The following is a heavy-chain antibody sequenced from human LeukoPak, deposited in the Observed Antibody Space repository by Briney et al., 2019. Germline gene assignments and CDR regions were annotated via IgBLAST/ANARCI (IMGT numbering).Heavy chain of an antibody. CDR3: ARAETHYDVLTGHNGDYYYGMDV. D-gene: IGHD3-9*01. J-gene: IGHJ6*02. CDR2: IYYSGST. Sequence: PSETLSLTCTVSGGSIRSYYWSWIRQPPGKGLEWIGYIYYSGSTNYNPSLKSRVTISLDTSKNLFSLRLSSVIAADTAVYYCARAETHYDVLTGHNGDYYYGMDVWGQGTTVTVSS. CDR1: GGSIRSYY. V-gene: IGHV4-59*01.